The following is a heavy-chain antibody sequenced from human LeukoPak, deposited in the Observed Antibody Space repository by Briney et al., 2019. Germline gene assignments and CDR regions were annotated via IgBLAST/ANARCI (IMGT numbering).Heavy chain of an antibody. Sequence: ASVKVSCKASGGTFSSYAISWVRQAPGQGLEWMGRIIPIFGTANYAQNFQGRVTITTDESTSTAYMELSSLRSEDTAVYYCARGTGGNALVIDYWGQGTLVTVSS. V-gene: IGHV1-69*05. CDR1: GGTFSSYA. CDR3: ARGTGGNALVIDY. D-gene: IGHD4-23*01. CDR2: IIPIFGTA. J-gene: IGHJ4*02.